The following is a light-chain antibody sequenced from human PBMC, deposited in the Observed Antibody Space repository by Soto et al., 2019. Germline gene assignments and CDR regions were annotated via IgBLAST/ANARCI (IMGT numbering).Light chain of an antibody. CDR1: QGLKHSDGNTY. CDR2: NVS. Sequence: DVGMTQSPLSLPVTLGQPASISCRSSQGLKHSDGNTYLHCFQQRPGQSPRRLINNVSNRDSGVQERFSGSVSGTDLQPKISRVEAEDVGVLYCMQGTLWPLTLGQGTEVEIK. CDR3: MQGTLWPLT. J-gene: IGKJ1*01. V-gene: IGKV2-30*02.